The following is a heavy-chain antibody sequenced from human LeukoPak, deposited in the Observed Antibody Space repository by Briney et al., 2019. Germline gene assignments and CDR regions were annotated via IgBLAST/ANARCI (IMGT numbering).Heavy chain of an antibody. CDR1: GFTISSYA. CDR3: ARNLPDHYYYYGMDV. D-gene: IGHD1-14*01. Sequence: AGSLRLSCAAAGFTISSYAMNWVRQAPGKGLEWVSTITGRGHSTYYADSVKGRFTISRDNSKNTLYLQMNSLRAEDTAVYYCARNLPDHYYYYGMDVWGQGTTVTVSS. V-gene: IGHV3-23*01. J-gene: IGHJ6*02. CDR2: ITGRGHST.